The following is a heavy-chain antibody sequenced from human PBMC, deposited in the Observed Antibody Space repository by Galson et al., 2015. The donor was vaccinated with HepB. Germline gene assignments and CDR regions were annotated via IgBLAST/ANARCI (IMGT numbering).Heavy chain of an antibody. CDR3: ARDTLNDDVWGSYRLLNWFDP. Sequence: SVKVSCKASGGTFSSYAISWVRQAPGQGLEWMGGIIPIFGTANYAQKFQGRVTITADKSTSTAYMELSSLRSEDTAVYYCARDTLNDDVWGSYRLLNWFDPWGQGTLVTVSS. V-gene: IGHV1-69*06. J-gene: IGHJ5*02. CDR1: GGTFSSYA. CDR2: IIPIFGTA. D-gene: IGHD3-16*02.